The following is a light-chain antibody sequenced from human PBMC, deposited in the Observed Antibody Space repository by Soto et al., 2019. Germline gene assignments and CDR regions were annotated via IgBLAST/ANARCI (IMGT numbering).Light chain of an antibody. V-gene: IGLV1-40*01. CDR2: GNS. J-gene: IGLJ2*01. CDR3: QSYDSSLSAREV. Sequence: QSVLTQPPSVSGAPGQRVTISCTGSSSNIGAGYDVHWYQQLPGTAPKLLIYGNSNRLSGVPDRFSGSKSGTSASLAITGLQAEDEADYYCQSYDSSLSAREVFGGGTQLTVL. CDR1: SSNIGAGYD.